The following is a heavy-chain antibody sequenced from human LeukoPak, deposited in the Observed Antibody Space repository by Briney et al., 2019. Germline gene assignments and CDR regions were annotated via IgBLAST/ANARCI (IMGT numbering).Heavy chain of an antibody. CDR2: IYYSGST. Sequence: SETLSLTCTVSGGSISSYYWSWIRQPPGKGLEWMGYIYYSGSTNYNPSLKSRVTISVDTSKNQFSLELSSVTAAGTAVYYCARRSSGYYHYFDYWGQGTLVTVSS. J-gene: IGHJ4*02. V-gene: IGHV4-59*01. D-gene: IGHD3-22*01. CDR3: ARRSSGYYHYFDY. CDR1: GGSISSYY.